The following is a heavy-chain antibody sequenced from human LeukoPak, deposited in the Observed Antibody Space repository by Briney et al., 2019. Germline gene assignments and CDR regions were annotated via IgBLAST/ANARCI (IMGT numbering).Heavy chain of an antibody. V-gene: IGHV3-21*01. Sequence: PGGSLRLSCAASGFTFSSYAMSWVRQAPGKGLEWVSSISSSSSYIYYADSVKGRFTISRDNAKNSLYLQMNSLRAEDTAVYYCARDFAGYSSGWYYFDYWGQGTLVTVSS. J-gene: IGHJ4*02. CDR3: ARDFAGYSSGWYYFDY. CDR2: ISSSSSYI. D-gene: IGHD6-19*01. CDR1: GFTFSSYA.